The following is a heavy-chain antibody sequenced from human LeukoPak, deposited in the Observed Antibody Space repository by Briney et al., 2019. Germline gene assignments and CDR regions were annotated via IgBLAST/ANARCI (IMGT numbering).Heavy chain of an antibody. CDR1: EFTFGDYA. CDR2: IRNEAFGGAT. D-gene: IGHD5-12*01. Sequence: GGSLRLSCTASEFTFGDYALSWVRQAPGKGLEWVGLIRNEAFGGATEYAASVEGRFSISRDNSKSIAYLQMNSLQTEDTAVYYCTRGGIVATIGYGMDVWGQGTTATVFS. CDR3: TRGGIVATIGYGMDV. V-gene: IGHV3-49*04. J-gene: IGHJ6*02.